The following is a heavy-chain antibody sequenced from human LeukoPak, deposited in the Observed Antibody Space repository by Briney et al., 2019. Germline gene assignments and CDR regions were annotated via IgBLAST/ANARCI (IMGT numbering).Heavy chain of an antibody. J-gene: IGHJ4*02. CDR3: ASSMGSSSRFDY. V-gene: IGHV4-59*01. CDR2: ISYSGST. CDR1: GVSISMYY. D-gene: IGHD6-6*01. Sequence: SETLSLTCTVSGVSISMYYWSWIRQPPGRGRESIAYISYSGSTNYNPYFKSPVTISVDTSKNQFSLKLSSVTAADTAVYYCASSMGSSSRFDYWGQGSLVTVSS.